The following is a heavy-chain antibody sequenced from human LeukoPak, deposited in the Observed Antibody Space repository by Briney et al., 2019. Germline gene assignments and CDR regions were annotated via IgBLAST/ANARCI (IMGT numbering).Heavy chain of an antibody. Sequence: GESLKISCKCSGYIFTSYWIGWVRQLPGKGLEWMGIIYPGDSDTRYSPSFQGQVTISADKSISTAYLQWSSLKASDTAMYYCATLPYYYDSSGPPPIYYFDYWGQGTLVTVSS. J-gene: IGHJ4*02. D-gene: IGHD3-22*01. CDR3: ATLPYYYDSSGPPPIYYFDY. CDR2: IYPGDSDT. CDR1: GYIFTSYW. V-gene: IGHV5-51*01.